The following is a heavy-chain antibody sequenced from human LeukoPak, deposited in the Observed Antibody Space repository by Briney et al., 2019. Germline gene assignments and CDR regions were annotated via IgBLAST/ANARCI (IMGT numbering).Heavy chain of an antibody. Sequence: PGGSLRLSCAASGFTFGTYEMNWVRQAPGKGLEWVSYISSSSSTIYYADSVKGRFTISRDNAKNSLYLQMNSLRAEDTAVYYCARVWVNWFDPWGQGTLVTVSS. CDR1: GFTFGTYE. CDR3: ARVWVNWFDP. CDR2: ISSSSSTI. V-gene: IGHV3-48*01. D-gene: IGHD1-14*01. J-gene: IGHJ5*02.